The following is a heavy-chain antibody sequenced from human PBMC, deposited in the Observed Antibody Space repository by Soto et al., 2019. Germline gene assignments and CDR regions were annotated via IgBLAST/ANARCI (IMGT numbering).Heavy chain of an antibody. Sequence: QVHLVQSGAEVKKPGASVKVSCKGSGYAFTTYGITWVRQAPGQGLEWMGWISAHNGHTNYAQKLQGRVTVTRYTSTSTAYMELRILRSDDTAVYYCSRGRYGDYWGQGALVTVSS. V-gene: IGHV1-18*01. CDR1: GYAFTTYG. D-gene: IGHD1-1*01. CDR2: ISAHNGHT. J-gene: IGHJ4*02. CDR3: SRGRYGDY.